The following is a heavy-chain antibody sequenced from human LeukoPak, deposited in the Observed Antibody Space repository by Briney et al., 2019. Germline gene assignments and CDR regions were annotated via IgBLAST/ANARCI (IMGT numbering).Heavy chain of an antibody. Sequence: GGSLRLSCAASGFTFSSHGVQWVRQAPGRGLEWVTVIASDGSAQYYIDSVKGRFTTSRDNSKNMLYLQMNSLRTEDTAVYYCAREASVTNWYFDLWGRGALVSVSS. CDR3: AREASVTNWYFDL. CDR2: IASDGSAQ. CDR1: GFTFSSHG. V-gene: IGHV3-30*03. D-gene: IGHD2-2*01. J-gene: IGHJ2*01.